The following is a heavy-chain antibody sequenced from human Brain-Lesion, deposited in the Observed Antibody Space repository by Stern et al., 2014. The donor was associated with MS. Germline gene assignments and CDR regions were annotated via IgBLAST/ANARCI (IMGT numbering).Heavy chain of an antibody. CDR2: VNNDGRRT. CDR1: GFTFSNYW. V-gene: IGHV3-74*02. D-gene: IGHD3-10*01. Sequence: EVQLVESGGGLVQPGGSRRLSCAASGFTFSNYWMHWGRQAPGKGLVWVSRVNNDGRRTSYADSVKGRFTMSRDNAKNTLYLQMNSLRVEDTAIYYCARGERWFDSWGQGTLVTVSS. CDR3: ARGERWFDS. J-gene: IGHJ5*01.